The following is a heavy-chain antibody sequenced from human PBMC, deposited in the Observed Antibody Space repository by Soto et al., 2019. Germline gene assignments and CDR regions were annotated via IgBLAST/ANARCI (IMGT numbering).Heavy chain of an antibody. CDR2: INPASGHT. J-gene: IGHJ6*02. CDR3: GRSVVGATGEILYNAMDV. V-gene: IGHV1-3*01. CDR1: GYTFTTYA. Sequence: QVQLVQSGAEVKKPGASVKVSCKASGYTFTTYALHWVRQAPGQRPEWMGWINPASGHTKYSKKFQDRVTITRDTSASTGYMELSSLRSEDTAVYYCGRSVVGATGEILYNAMDVWGQGTMVTVSS. D-gene: IGHD1-26*01.